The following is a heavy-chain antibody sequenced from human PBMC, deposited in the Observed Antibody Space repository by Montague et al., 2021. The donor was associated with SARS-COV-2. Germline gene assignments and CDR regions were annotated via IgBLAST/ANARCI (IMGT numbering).Heavy chain of an antibody. Sequence: SETLSLTCAVYGGSLSGYYWAWICQPPATGMERIGEINHSGSTNYNPSLNSRLTISVDTSKRQFSLKLNSMTAADTAVYYCARGADYDFWSGFLRYKWFDPWGLGTPVTVSS. D-gene: IGHD3-3*01. V-gene: IGHV4-34*01. CDR2: INHSGST. CDR1: GGSLSGYY. CDR3: ARGADYDFWSGFLRYKWFDP. J-gene: IGHJ5*02.